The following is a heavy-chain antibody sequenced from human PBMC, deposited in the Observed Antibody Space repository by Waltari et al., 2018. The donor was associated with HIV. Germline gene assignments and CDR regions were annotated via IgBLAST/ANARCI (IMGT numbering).Heavy chain of an antibody. CDR1: GGSFSSLT. CDR3: ASPGTYDSSGYYPYLAY. V-gene: IGHV1-69*01. J-gene: IGHJ4*02. Sequence: QVQLVQSGSEVKKPGSSVKVSCTASGGSFSSLTFNWVRQAPGQGLEWLGGIIPTFGRAIYTQSLQARVTITADVSSSTVYLEVIGLTSEDTAVYYCASPGTYDSSGYYPYLAYWGQGTPVTVSS. D-gene: IGHD3-22*01. CDR2: IIPTFGRA.